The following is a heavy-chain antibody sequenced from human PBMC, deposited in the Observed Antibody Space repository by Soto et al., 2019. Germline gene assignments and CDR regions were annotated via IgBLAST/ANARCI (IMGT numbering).Heavy chain of an antibody. Sequence: QVQLVQSGAEVKKPGASVKVSCKASGYTFTSYYMHWVRQAPGQGLEWMGIINPSGGSTSYAQKFQGRVTMTRDTSTSTVHMELSSLRSEDTAVYYCARGPMITFGGVIVMRWFDPWGQGTLVTVSS. V-gene: IGHV1-46*01. J-gene: IGHJ5*02. CDR3: ARGPMITFGGVIVMRWFDP. CDR1: GYTFTSYY. CDR2: INPSGGST. D-gene: IGHD3-16*02.